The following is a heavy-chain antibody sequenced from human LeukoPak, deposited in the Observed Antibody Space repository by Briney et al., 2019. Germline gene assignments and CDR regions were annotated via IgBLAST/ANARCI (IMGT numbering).Heavy chain of an antibody. J-gene: IGHJ4*02. CDR2: VYDIGST. V-gene: IGHV4-59*11. D-gene: IGHD3-16*01. CDR1: VGSIGSHY. CDR3: ARGGVLKSVDY. Sequence: SETLSLTCTVSVGSIGSHYWTWIRQTPGKGLEWIGYVYDIGSTKYNPSLKSRGTISVHTSKNQFSLRLSSGTAADPAVYYCARGGVLKSVDYWGQGTLVAVSS.